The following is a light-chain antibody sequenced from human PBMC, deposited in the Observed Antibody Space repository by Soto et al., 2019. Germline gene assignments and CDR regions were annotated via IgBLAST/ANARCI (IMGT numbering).Light chain of an antibody. Sequence: EIVLTQSPATLSLSPGERATLSCRASQSVSSYLAWYQQTPGQAPRLLIYDASNRATGIPARFRGSGSGTDFTLTISSLEPEDFAVYYCQQRSNWPTFGQGTRLEIK. CDR2: DAS. V-gene: IGKV3-11*01. CDR1: QSVSSY. J-gene: IGKJ5*01. CDR3: QQRSNWPT.